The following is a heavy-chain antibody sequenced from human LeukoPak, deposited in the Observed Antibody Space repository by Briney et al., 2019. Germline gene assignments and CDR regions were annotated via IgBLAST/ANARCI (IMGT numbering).Heavy chain of an antibody. CDR2: IYYSGST. J-gene: IGHJ6*03. CDR1: GGSISNYY. CDR3: AASWRGSSWYYYYYMDV. Sequence: KPSETLSLTCTVSGGSISNYYWSWIRQPPGKGLEWIGYIYYSGSTNYNPSLKSRVTISVDTSKNQFSLKLSSVTAADTAVYYCAASWRGSSWYYYYYMDVWGKGTTVTVSS. D-gene: IGHD6-13*01. V-gene: IGHV4-59*01.